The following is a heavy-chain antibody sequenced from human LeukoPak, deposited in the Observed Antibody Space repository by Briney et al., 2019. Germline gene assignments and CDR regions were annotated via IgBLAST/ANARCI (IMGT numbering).Heavy chain of an antibody. CDR3: SRAGYSSGWSEIY. CDR2: IRSKAYGGTT. J-gene: IGHJ4*02. V-gene: IGHV3-49*04. Sequence: GGCLRLSCTASGFTFGDYATSWVRQAPGKGLEWVGFIRSKAYGGTTEYAASVKGRFTISRDDSKSIAYLQMNSLKPEDTAVYYCSRAGYSSGWSEIYWGQGTLVTVSS. D-gene: IGHD6-19*01. CDR1: GFTFGDYA.